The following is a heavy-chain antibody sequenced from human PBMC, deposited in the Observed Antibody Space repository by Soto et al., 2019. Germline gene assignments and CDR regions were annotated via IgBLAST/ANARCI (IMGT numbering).Heavy chain of an antibody. CDR3: TSFDSNGYYPQNHY. V-gene: IGHV1-69*13. CDR2: IIPILGTA. CDR1: GGSFSSFS. J-gene: IGHJ4*02. D-gene: IGHD3-22*01. Sequence: SVKVSCKVSGGSFSSFSINWVRNAPGQRFEWMGGIIPILGTANFTQKFQDRVTFTADESTATAYMTLSSLTSEDTAFYYCTSFDSNGYYPQNHYWGPGTQVTVSS.